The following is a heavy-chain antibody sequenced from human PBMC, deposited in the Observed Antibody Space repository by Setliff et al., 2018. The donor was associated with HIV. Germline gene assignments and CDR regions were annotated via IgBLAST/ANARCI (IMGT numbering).Heavy chain of an antibody. CDR2: IKSKTDGETE. CDR1: GFTFTNAW. Sequence: PGGSLRLSCAASGFTFTNAWMSWVRQAPGKGLGWVGRIKSKTDGETEDYAAPVKGRFTISRDDSRSTLYLQMSSLITEDTALYYCTTAVAQNWYGSGNENYWGQGTLVTVSS. CDR3: TTAVAQNWYGSGNENY. J-gene: IGHJ4*02. D-gene: IGHD3-10*01. V-gene: IGHV3-15*01.